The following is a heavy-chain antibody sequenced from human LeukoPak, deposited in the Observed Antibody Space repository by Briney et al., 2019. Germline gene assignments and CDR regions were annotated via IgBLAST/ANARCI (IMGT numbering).Heavy chain of an antibody. D-gene: IGHD3-3*02. CDR2: IIPIYGTP. CDR3: ARGKLGYYYYHMDA. CDR1: GGTLSGYA. Sequence: GASVKVSCKASGGTLSGYAISWVRQAPEQGLEWMGGIIPIYGTPHSAQKFQGRVTITTDESTSTAFMDLSSLRSEDTAVYYCARGKLGYYYYHMDAWGKGTTVTVSS. J-gene: IGHJ6*03. V-gene: IGHV1-69*05.